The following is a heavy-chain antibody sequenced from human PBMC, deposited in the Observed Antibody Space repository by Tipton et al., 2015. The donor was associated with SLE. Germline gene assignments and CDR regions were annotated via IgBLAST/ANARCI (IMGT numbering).Heavy chain of an antibody. CDR2: IYYSGST. CDR3: AREYEVWASFDY. CDR1: GGSISSSSYY. J-gene: IGHJ4*02. Sequence: TLSLTCTASGGSISSSSYYWGWIRQPPGKGLEWIGSIYYSGSTYYNPSLKSRVTISVDTSKNQFSLKLSSVTAADTAVYYCAREYEVWASFDYWGQGTLVTVSS. D-gene: IGHD3-16*01. V-gene: IGHV4-39*07.